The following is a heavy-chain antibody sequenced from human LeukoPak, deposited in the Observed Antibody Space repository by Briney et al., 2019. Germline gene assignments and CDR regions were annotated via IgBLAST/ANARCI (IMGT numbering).Heavy chain of an antibody. CDR3: AKDRANYDLDY. J-gene: IGHJ4*02. CDR1: GFTFSSYS. V-gene: IGHV3-30-3*01. D-gene: IGHD4/OR15-4a*01. Sequence: PGGSLRLSCAASGFTFSSYSMHWVRRAPGKGLEWVALTSYDGSNKYYADSVKGRFTISRDNSKNTLYLQMNSLRAEDTAVYYCAKDRANYDLDYWGQGTLVTVSS. CDR2: TSYDGSNK.